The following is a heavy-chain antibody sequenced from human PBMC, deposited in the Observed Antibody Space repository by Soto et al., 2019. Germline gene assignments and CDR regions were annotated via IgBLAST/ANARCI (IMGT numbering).Heavy chain of an antibody. CDR1: RYTFTNFY. CDR2: INPSGGST. Sequence: GASVKVSCKASRYTFTNFYIHWLRQAPGQGLEWMGIINPSGGSTTYPQKFQGRVTMTRDTSTSTVHMELITLRAEDTAVYYCAKDRGYDFWSGHYYGMDVWGQGTTVTVSS. J-gene: IGHJ6*02. D-gene: IGHD3-3*01. V-gene: IGHV1-46*01. CDR3: AKDRGYDFWSGHYYGMDV.